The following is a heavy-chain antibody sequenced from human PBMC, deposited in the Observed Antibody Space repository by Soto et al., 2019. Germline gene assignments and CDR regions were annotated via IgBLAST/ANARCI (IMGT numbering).Heavy chain of an antibody. D-gene: IGHD5-18*01. V-gene: IGHV3-23*01. Sequence: GSLRLSCAASGFTFSSYAMSWVRQAPGKGLEWVSAISGSGGSTYYADSVKGRFTISRDNSKNTLYLQMNSLRAEDTAVYYCAKLSYWVQLWFHFDYWGQGTLVTVSS. CDR1: GFTFSSYA. CDR2: ISGSGGST. J-gene: IGHJ4*02. CDR3: AKLSYWVQLWFHFDY.